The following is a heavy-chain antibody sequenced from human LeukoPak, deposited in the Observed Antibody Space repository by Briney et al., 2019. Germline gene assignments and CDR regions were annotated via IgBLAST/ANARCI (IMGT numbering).Heavy chain of an antibody. CDR2: IKSKTDGGTT. CDR1: GFTFSNAW. V-gene: IGHV3-15*01. J-gene: IGHJ4*02. CDR3: TTVLSRLWFSYFDY. D-gene: IGHD5-18*01. Sequence: GGSLRLSCAASGFTFSNAWMSWVRQAPGKGLEWVGRIKSKTDGGTTDYAAPVKGRFTISRDDSKNTLYLQMNSLKTEDTAVYYCTTVLSRLWFSYFDYWGQGTLVTVSS.